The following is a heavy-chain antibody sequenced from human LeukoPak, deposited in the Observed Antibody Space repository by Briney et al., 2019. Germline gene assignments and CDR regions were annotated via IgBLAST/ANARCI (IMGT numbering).Heavy chain of an antibody. D-gene: IGHD1-26*01. CDR2: IYYSGST. Sequence: SETLSLTCTVSGGSISSYFWSWIRQPPGKGLEWIGYIYYSGSTSYNPSLKSRVTISVDTSKNHFSLKLSSVTAADTAVYYCARYSGSYPHDAFDIWGQGTMVTVSS. CDR3: ARYSGSYPHDAFDI. J-gene: IGHJ3*02. CDR1: GGSISSYF. V-gene: IGHV4-59*01.